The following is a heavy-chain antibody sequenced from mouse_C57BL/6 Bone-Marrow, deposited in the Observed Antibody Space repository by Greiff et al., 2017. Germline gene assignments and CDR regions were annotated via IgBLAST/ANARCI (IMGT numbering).Heavy chain of an antibody. V-gene: IGHV5-4*01. D-gene: IGHD1-1*01. CDR2: ISDGGSYT. Sequence: EVQLVESGGGLVKPGGSLKLSCAASGFTFSSYAMSWVRQTPEKRLEWVATISDGGSYTYYPDNVKGRFTISRDNAKNNLYLQMSHLKSEDTAMYYCARDHYGSPFDYWGQGTTLTVSS. CDR1: GFTFSSYA. CDR3: ARDHYGSPFDY. J-gene: IGHJ2*01.